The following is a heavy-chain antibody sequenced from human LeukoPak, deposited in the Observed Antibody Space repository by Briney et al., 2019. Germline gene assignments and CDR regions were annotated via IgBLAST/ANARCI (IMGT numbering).Heavy chain of an antibody. CDR3: ARASKFLSAADQFDY. CDR2: IYTSGST. J-gene: IGHJ4*02. V-gene: IGHV4-4*07. CDR1: GVSISSYY. D-gene: IGHD6-13*01. Sequence: KASETLSLTCTVSGVSISSYYWKWLRQPAGKGLKWIGRIYTSGSTNYNPSLKSRVTMSVDTSKNQSSLKLSSVTAADTAVYYCARASKFLSAADQFDYWGQGTLVTVSS.